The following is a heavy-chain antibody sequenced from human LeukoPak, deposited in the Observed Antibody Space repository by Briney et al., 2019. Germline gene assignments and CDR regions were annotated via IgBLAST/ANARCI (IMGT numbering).Heavy chain of an antibody. CDR2: IKEDGSDK. CDR3: ARASAVAGTRDY. Sequence: GGSLRLSCAASGFTFSTYWMSWVRQAPGKGLEWVANIKEDGSDKYYVDSVKGRFTISRGNAKNSLYLQMNSLRAEDTAMYYCARASAVAGTRDYWGQGTLVTVSS. CDR1: GFTFSTYW. D-gene: IGHD6-19*01. V-gene: IGHV3-7*01. J-gene: IGHJ4*02.